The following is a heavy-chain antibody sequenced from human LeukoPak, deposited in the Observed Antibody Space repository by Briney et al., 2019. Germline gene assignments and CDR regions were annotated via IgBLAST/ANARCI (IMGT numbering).Heavy chain of an antibody. J-gene: IGHJ4*02. CDR2: ISAYNGNT. D-gene: IGHD3-10*01. V-gene: IGHV1-18*01. CDR1: GYTFTSYG. Sequence: GASVEVSCKASGYTFTSYGISWVRQAPGQGPEWMGWISAYNGNTNYAQKLQGRVTMTTDTSTSTAYMELRSLRSDDTAVYYCARDREGDYYGSGSEIDYWGQGTLVTVSS. CDR3: ARDREGDYYGSGSEIDY.